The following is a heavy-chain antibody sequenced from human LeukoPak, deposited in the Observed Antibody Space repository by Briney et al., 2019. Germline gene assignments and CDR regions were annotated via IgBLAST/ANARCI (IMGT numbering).Heavy chain of an antibody. CDR2: ISSSGSTI. CDR3: TRLLLESSPPNDF. J-gene: IGHJ4*02. D-gene: IGHD3-3*01. V-gene: IGHV3-11*04. Sequence: TGGSLRLSCAASGFTFSDYYMSWIRQAPGKGLEWVSYISSSGSTIYYADSVKGRFTISRDNAKNSLYLQMNSLRADDTAVYYCTRLLLESSPPNDFWGQGTLVAVSS. CDR1: GFTFSDYY.